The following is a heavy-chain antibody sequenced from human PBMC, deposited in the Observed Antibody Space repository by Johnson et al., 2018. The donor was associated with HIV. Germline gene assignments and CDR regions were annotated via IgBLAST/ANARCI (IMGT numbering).Heavy chain of an antibody. CDR3: ARDYNGVFDV. CDR2: ISYDGSNK. J-gene: IGHJ3*01. V-gene: IGHV3-30-3*01. Sequence: QVQLVESGGGVVQPGRSLRLSCAASGFTFSSYAMHWVRQAPGKGLEWVAVISYDGSNKYYADSGKGRFTISRDNSKNTLYLQMNSLRAEDTAVYYCARDYNGVFDVWGQGTLVTVSS. D-gene: IGHD5-24*01. CDR1: GFTFSSYA.